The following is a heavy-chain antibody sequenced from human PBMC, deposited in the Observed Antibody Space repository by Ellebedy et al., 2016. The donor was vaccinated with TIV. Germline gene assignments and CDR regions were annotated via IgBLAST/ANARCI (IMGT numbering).Heavy chain of an antibody. Sequence: GESLKISCAASGFTFSSYAMSWVRQAPGKGLEWVSAISGSGDTTYYADSVQGRFTISRDNSKNTLYLQMNSLRAEDTAVYYCAKDYSGLRGLDVWGQGTTVTVSS. CDR2: ISGSGDTT. CDR1: GFTFSSYA. J-gene: IGHJ6*02. V-gene: IGHV3-23*01. CDR3: AKDYSGLRGLDV. D-gene: IGHD5-12*01.